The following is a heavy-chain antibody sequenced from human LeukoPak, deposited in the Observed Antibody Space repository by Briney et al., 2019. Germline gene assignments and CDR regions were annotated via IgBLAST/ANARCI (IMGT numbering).Heavy chain of an antibody. CDR3: ARRNDFDI. V-gene: IGHV4-59*08. Sequence: SETLSLTCTVSGGSISGDHWNWIRQPPGKGLEWIGNIYYSGDTNYNPSLKSRVTISVDTSKNQFSLKLSSVTAADTAVYYCARRNDFDIWGQGTMVTVSS. CDR2: IYYSGDT. CDR1: GGSISGDH. J-gene: IGHJ3*02.